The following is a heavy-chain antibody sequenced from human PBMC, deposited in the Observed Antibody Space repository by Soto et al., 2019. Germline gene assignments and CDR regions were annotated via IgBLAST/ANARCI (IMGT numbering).Heavy chain of an antibody. D-gene: IGHD4-17*01. J-gene: IGHJ4*02. Sequence: HPGGSPRLSCAASGFTFSSYAMSGVRQAPGKGLEWVSAINSDGSSTSYADSVKGRFTISRDNAENTLYLQMNSLRAEDTAVYYCARDPDYGDYIFDYWGQGTLVTVSS. CDR3: ARDPDYGDYIFDY. CDR1: GFTFSSYA. CDR2: INSDGSST. V-gene: IGHV3-74*01.